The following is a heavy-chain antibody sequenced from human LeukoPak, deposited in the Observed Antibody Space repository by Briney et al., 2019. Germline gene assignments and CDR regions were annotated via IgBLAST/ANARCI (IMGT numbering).Heavy chain of an antibody. D-gene: IGHD6-13*01. Sequence: VSVKVSCKTSGYTFTTYAIHWVRQAPGQRHEWMGWINAGKGNTQYSQKFQGRVTITRDTSASTAYMELSSLRSEDTAVYYCASPYPGIAAAGNSYYYGMDVWGQGTTVTVSS. CDR3: ASPYPGIAAAGNSYYYGMDV. CDR2: INAGKGNT. CDR1: GYTFTTYA. J-gene: IGHJ6*02. V-gene: IGHV1-3*01.